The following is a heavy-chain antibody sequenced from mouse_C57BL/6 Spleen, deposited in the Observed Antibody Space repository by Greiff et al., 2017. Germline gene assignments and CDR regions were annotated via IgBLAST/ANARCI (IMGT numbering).Heavy chain of an antibody. J-gene: IGHJ1*03. Sequence: DVKLVESGGGLVKPGGSLKLSCAASGFTFSDYGMHWVRQAPEKGLAWVAYISSGSSTIYYADTVKGRFTISRDNAKNTLFLQMTSLRSEDTAMYYCARTGSSFYWYFDVWGTGTTVTVSS. V-gene: IGHV5-17*01. CDR1: GFTFSDYG. D-gene: IGHD1-1*01. CDR2: ISSGSSTI. CDR3: ARTGSSFYWYFDV.